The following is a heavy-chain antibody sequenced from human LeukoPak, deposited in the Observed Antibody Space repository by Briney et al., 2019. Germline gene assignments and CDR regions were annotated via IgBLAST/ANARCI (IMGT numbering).Heavy chain of an antibody. J-gene: IGHJ3*02. CDR2: IYYSGST. Sequence: PSETLSLTCTVSGGSISTYCWSWIRQPPGKGLEWIGYIYYSGSTNYNPSLKSRVTISIDASKNQFSLILSSVTAADTAVYYCARGRHGGYFLDPFDIWGQGTMVHVSS. CDR1: GGSISTYC. D-gene: IGHD3-22*01. CDR3: ARGRHGGYFLDPFDI. V-gene: IGHV4-59*01.